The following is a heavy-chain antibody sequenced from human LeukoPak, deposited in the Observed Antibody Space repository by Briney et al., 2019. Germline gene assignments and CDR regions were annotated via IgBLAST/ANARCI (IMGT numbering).Heavy chain of an antibody. J-gene: IGHJ2*01. Sequence: GGSLRLSCAASGFTFSSYEMNWVRQAPGKGLEWVSYISSSGNTVYYADPVKGRFTISRDNAKNSLFLQMNTLRAEDTAVYYCARGAVAGLWYFDLWGRGTLVTVSS. CDR3: ARGAVAGLWYFDL. CDR1: GFTFSSYE. V-gene: IGHV3-48*03. CDR2: ISSSGNTV. D-gene: IGHD6-19*01.